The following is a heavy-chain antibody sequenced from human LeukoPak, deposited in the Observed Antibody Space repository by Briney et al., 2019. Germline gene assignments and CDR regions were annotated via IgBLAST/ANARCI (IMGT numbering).Heavy chain of an antibody. Sequence: ASVKVSCKVSGYTFTGYYMHWVRQAPGQGLEWMGWINPNSGGTNYAQKFQGRVTMTRDTSISTAYMELSRLRSDDTAVYYCAREPVGYCSSTSCYRGGHFDYWGQGTLVTVSS. CDR2: INPNSGGT. J-gene: IGHJ4*02. CDR1: GYTFTGYY. V-gene: IGHV1-2*02. D-gene: IGHD2-2*02. CDR3: AREPVGYCSSTSCYRGGHFDY.